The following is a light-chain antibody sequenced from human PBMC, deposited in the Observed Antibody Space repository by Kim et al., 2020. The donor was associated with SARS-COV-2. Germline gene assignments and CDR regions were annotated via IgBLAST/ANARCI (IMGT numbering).Light chain of an antibody. CDR2: LNSDGSH. CDR3: QTWGTGIRV. V-gene: IGLV4-69*01. Sequence: QLVLTQSPSASASLGASVKLTCTLSSGHSTYAIAWHQQQPEKGPRYLMKLNSDGSHSKGDGIPDGFSGSSSGAERYLTISSLQSEDEADYYCQTWGTGIRVFGGGTNGTVL. J-gene: IGLJ3*02. CDR1: SGHSTYA.